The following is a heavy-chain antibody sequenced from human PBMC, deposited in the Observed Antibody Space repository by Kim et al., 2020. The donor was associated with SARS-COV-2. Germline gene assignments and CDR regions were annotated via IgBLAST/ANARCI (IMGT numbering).Heavy chain of an antibody. D-gene: IGHD2-2*01. V-gene: IGHV1-18*01. J-gene: IGHJ6*02. Sequence: ASVKVSCKASGYTFTSYGISWVRQAPGQGLEWMGWISAYNGNTNYAQKLQGRVTMTTDTSTSTAYMELRSLRSDDTAVYYCARDRYCSSTSCYPGYYGMDVWGQGTTVTVSS. CDR1: GYTFTSYG. CDR3: ARDRYCSSTSCYPGYYGMDV. CDR2: ISAYNGNT.